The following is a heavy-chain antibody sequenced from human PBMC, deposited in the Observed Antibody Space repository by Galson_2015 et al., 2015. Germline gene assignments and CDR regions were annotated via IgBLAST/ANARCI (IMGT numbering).Heavy chain of an antibody. J-gene: IGHJ2*01. CDR2: INPSGGST. CDR1: GYTFTSYG. Sequence: SVKVSCKASGYTFTSYGISWVRQAPGQGLEWMGIINPSGGSTSYAQKFQGRVTMTRDTSTSTVYMELSSLRSEDTAVYYCARGPHLRYFDWLYTYWYFDLWGRGTLVTVSS. CDR3: ARGPHLRYFDWLYTYWYFDL. D-gene: IGHD3-9*01. V-gene: IGHV1-46*01.